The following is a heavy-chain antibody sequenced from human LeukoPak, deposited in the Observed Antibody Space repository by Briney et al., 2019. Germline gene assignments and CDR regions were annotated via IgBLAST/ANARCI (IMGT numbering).Heavy chain of an antibody. CDR1: GFIFSNCW. V-gene: IGHV3-7*01. D-gene: IGHD5-24*01. J-gene: IGHJ4*02. CDR2: IKTDASEK. CDR3: ARETPRRGETRDGYR. Sequence: SGGSLRLSCETSGFIFSNCWMTWVRQAPGKGLEWVANIKTDASEKYYADSVKGRFTISRDNPKNLLFLQINSLRVEDTAVYYCARETPRRGETRDGYRWGQGTLVTVSS.